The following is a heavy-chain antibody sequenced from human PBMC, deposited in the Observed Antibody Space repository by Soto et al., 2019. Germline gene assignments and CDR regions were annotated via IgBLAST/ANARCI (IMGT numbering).Heavy chain of an antibody. Sequence: QVQLQESGPGLVRPSETLSLTCNVSGGSISGHYWTWIRQPAGKELELIGRIYSTGTTDYNPSLESRVTMSVETSKNRLSLDLGSGTAAGTAGYFCAREKGYYYSGMDVWGQGTTVAVSS. CDR2: IYSTGTT. CDR1: GGSISGHY. J-gene: IGHJ6*02. D-gene: IGHD3-16*01. CDR3: AREKGYYYSGMDV. V-gene: IGHV4-4*07.